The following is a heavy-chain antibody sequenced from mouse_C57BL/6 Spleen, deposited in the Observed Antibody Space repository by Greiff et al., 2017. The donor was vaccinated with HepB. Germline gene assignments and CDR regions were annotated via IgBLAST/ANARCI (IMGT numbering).Heavy chain of an antibody. J-gene: IGHJ4*01. CDR1: GYTFTSYW. CDR2: IDPNSGGT. V-gene: IGHV1-62-3*01. CDR3: ARDYSNYEDYAMDY. D-gene: IGHD2-5*01. Sequence: VQLQQPGAELVKPGASVKLSCKASGYTFTSYWMHWVKQRPGRGLEWIGRIDPNSGGTKYNEKFKSKATLTVDKPSSTAYMELNSLTSEDSAVYYCARDYSNYEDYAMDYWGQGTSVTVSS.